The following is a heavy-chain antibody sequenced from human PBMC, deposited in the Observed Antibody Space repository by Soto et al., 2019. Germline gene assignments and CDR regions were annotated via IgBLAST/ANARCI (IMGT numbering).Heavy chain of an antibody. CDR3: ARRGREEWELRGIVH. J-gene: IGHJ4*01. V-gene: IGHV5-10-1*01. D-gene: IGHD1-26*01. CDR2: IDPSDSYN. Sequence: GASLKISCKRSGYHFNGYFITWVLQMPGKGLEWMGRIDPSDSYNTYSPSFQGHVTISVDKSINTAYLQWRSLRASDTAMYYCARRGREEWELRGIVHWGNGARVTV. CDR1: GYHFNGYF.